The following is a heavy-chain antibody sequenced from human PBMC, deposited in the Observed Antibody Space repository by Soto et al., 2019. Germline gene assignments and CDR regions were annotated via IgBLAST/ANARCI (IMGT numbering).Heavy chain of an antibody. V-gene: IGHV4-59*08. Sequence: SETLYLTCTVSGGSFSSHHWSWIRQPPGKGLEWIGDIYYSGSTNYNPSLKSRVTISVDTSKNQFSLTLSSVTAADTAVYYCARLKAGDSSGNYYYYYGMDVWGQGTTVTVSS. J-gene: IGHJ6*02. CDR3: ARLKAGDSSGNYYYYYGMDV. CDR1: GGSFSSHH. D-gene: IGHD3-22*01. CDR2: IYYSGST.